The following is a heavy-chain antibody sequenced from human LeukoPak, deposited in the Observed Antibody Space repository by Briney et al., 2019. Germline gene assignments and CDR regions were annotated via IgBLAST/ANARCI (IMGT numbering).Heavy chain of an antibody. CDR2: ISRSDGTI. CDR1: GFTFSDYE. Sequence: TGGSLRLSCAASGFTFSDYEMNWVRQAPGKGLEWVSYISRSDGTIYYADSVKGRFTISRDNAKNSLYPQMKSLRAEDTAVYYCARGRTAPFDFWGQGTLVTVSS. D-gene: IGHD5-18*01. J-gene: IGHJ4*02. V-gene: IGHV3-48*03. CDR3: ARGRTAPFDF.